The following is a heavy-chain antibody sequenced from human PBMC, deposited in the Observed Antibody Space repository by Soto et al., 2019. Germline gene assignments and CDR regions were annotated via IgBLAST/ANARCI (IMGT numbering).Heavy chain of an antibody. CDR1: GFTFVDYA. J-gene: IGHJ4*02. Sequence: PGGSLTRSCAASGFTFVDYAMHWVRQTPGKCLEGVSGISWNSGSIAYADSVKGRSTISRDNPKNSLYLQMNSLRAEDTALDYCKKDGRYYDSSGRLGHWGQRALVTVSS. CDR2: ISWNSGSI. CDR3: KKDGRYYDSSGRLGH. V-gene: IGHV3-9*01. D-gene: IGHD3-22*01.